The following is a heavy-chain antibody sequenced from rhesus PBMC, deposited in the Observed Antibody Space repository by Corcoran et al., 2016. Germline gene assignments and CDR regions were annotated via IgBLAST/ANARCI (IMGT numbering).Heavy chain of an antibody. V-gene: IGHV4-122*02. CDR3: ARVSFLGSDRKDSLDV. J-gene: IGHJ5-2*01. D-gene: IGHD3-22*01. CDR2: ISYSGST. CDR1: GDSISRGYYY. Sequence: QVQLPDSGPGLVKPSETLSLTCAFSGDSISRGYYYWSWVRQLPGKGVAWIGYISYSGSTSNSPSRKIRVTISRETSTNQFSLNQNSVSAADTAVYYCARVSFLGSDRKDSLDVWGQGVLVTVSS.